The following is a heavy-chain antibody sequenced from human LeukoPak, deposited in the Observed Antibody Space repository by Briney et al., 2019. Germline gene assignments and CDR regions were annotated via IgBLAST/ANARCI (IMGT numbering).Heavy chain of an antibody. CDR2: IYSGGST. J-gene: IGHJ3*02. CDR3: ARDSSGWYLDAFDI. CDR1: GFTVSSNY. D-gene: IGHD6-19*01. Sequence: QPGGSLRLSCAASGFTVSSNYMSWVRQAPGKGLEWVSVIYSGGSTYYADSVKGRFTISRDNFKNTLYLQMNSLRAEDTAVYYCARDSSGWYLDAFDIWGQGTMVTVSS. V-gene: IGHV3-53*01.